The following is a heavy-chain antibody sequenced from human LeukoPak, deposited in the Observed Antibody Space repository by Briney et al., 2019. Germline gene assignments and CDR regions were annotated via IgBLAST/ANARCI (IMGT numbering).Heavy chain of an antibody. J-gene: IGHJ4*02. V-gene: IGHV1-2*06. CDR1: GYTFTGYY. CDR3: ASLSIAAAGRTFDY. Sequence: ASVKVSCKASGYTFTGYYMHWVRQAPGQGLEWMGRINPNSGGTNYAQKFQGRVTMTRDTSISTAYMELSRLRSDDTAVYYRASLSIAAAGRTFDYWGQGTLVTVSS. CDR2: INPNSGGT. D-gene: IGHD6-13*01.